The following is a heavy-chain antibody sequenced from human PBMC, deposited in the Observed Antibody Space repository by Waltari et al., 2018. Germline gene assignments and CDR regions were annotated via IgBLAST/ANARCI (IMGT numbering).Heavy chain of an antibody. D-gene: IGHD4-17*01. J-gene: IGHJ3*02. CDR3: ARQPPTTVPTPRSPFDT. CDR2: IHISGST. V-gene: IGHV4-39*07. Sequence: QPQLQESGPGLEKPSETLSLTCPVSGGSIPTSSYHWAWIRQTPGKGLEWIGSIHISGSTYYNPSLRSRVTMSVDTSNNQFSLKLTSVTAADTAVYYCARQPPTTVPTPRSPFDTWGQGTMVSVSS. CDR1: GGSIPTSSYH.